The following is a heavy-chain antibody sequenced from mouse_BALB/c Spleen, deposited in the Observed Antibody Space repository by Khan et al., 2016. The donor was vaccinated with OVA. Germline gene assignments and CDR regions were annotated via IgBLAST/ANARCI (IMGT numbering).Heavy chain of an antibody. CDR2: INPTSGYT. CDR1: GYTFSSYW. J-gene: IGHJ2*01. Sequence: QVRLQQSGAEQAKPGASVKMSCKTSGYTFSSYWMHWVKQRPGQGLEWIGYINPTSGYTEYNEKFKDKVTLSADKSSSTAYMQLTSLTSEDSAVYYCARDRIDYWGQGTTLTVSS. CDR3: ARDRIDY. V-gene: IGHV1-7*01.